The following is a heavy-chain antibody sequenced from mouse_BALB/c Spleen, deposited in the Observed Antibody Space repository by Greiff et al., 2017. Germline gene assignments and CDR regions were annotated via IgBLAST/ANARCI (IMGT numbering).Heavy chain of an antibody. Sequence: EVQLVESGGGLVKPGGSLKLSCAASGFTFSSYAMSWVRQSPEKRLEWVAEISSGGSYTYYPDTVTGRFTISRDNAKNTLYLEMSSLRSEDTAMYYCAREGDDYDRYFDGWGAGTTVTVSS. D-gene: IGHD2-4*01. CDR3: AREGDDYDRYFDG. CDR1: GFTFSSYA. J-gene: IGHJ1*01. CDR2: ISSGGSYT. V-gene: IGHV5-9-4*01.